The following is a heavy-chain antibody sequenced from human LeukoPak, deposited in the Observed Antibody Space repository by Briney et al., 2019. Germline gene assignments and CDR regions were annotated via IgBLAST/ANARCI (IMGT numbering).Heavy chain of an antibody. Sequence: GGSLRLSCAASGFTFSSYGMHWVRQAPGKGLEWVAVISYDGSNKYYADSVKGRFTISRDNSKNTLYLQMNSLRAEDTAVYYCAKGPEGGYLDYWGQGTLVTVSS. V-gene: IGHV3-30*18. D-gene: IGHD1-14*01. CDR2: ISYDGSNK. CDR1: GFTFSSYG. J-gene: IGHJ4*02. CDR3: AKGPEGGYLDY.